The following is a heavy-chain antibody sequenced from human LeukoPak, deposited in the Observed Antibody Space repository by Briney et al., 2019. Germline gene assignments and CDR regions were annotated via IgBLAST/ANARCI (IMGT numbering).Heavy chain of an antibody. J-gene: IGHJ5*02. V-gene: IGHV3-20*04. CDR2: LNWNGGIT. CDR1: GYKFDDHG. Sequence: PGGSLRLSCAASGYKFDDHGMNWVRQAPGKGLEWVSGLNWNGGITGYVDSVKGRFTISRDNSKNTLYLQMNSLRAEDTAVYYCARTGYANNWFDPWGQGTLVTVSS. CDR3: ARTGYANNWFDP. D-gene: IGHD3-9*01.